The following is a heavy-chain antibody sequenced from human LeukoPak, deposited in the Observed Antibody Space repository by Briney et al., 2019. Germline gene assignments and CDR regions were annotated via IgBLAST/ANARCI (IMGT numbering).Heavy chain of an antibody. CDR3: ARSLAEAGTGDFGY. Sequence: SQTLSLTCAISGDSVSTNSAAWNWIRQSPSRGLEWLGRTYYRSKWDNDYAVFVKGRITINPDTSKNQFSLQLNSVTPEDTAVYYCARSLAEAGTGDFGYWGQGSLVTVSS. CDR1: GDSVSTNSAA. J-gene: IGHJ4*02. D-gene: IGHD6-13*01. V-gene: IGHV6-1*01. CDR2: TYYRSKWDN.